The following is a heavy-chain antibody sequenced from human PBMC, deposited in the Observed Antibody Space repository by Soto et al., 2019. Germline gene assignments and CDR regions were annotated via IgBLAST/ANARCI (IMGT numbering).Heavy chain of an antibody. J-gene: IGHJ6*02. D-gene: IGHD5-12*01. CDR1: GYTFTRSG. V-gene: IGHV1-18*01. Sequence: QVQLVQSGAEVKKPGASVKVSCKASGYTFTRSGISWVRQAPGQGLEWMGWISTYNGDTNYAQTFQGRVTMTTDTSTSTVHMEVRSVRSDDTAVYYCAREGVAPYYYYGMDVWGQGTPVTVSS. CDR3: AREGVAPYYYYGMDV. CDR2: ISTYNGDT.